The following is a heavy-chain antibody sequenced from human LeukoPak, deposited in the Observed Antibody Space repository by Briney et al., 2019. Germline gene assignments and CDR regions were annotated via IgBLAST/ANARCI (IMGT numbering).Heavy chain of an antibody. CDR3: ARERVAATNGFDY. J-gene: IGHJ4*02. CDR2: IYTSGST. CDR1: GGSISSGSYY. Sequence: PSQTLSLTCTVSGGSISSGSYYWSWIRQPAGKGLEWIGRIYTSGSTNYNPSLKSRVTISVDTSKNQFSLKPSSVTAADTAVYYCARERVAATNGFDYWGQGTLVTVSS. V-gene: IGHV4-61*02. D-gene: IGHD2-15*01.